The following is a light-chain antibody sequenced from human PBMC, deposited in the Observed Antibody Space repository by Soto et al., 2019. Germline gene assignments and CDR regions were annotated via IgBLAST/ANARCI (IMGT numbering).Light chain of an antibody. CDR3: QQYESYSPLT. V-gene: IGKV1-5*01. J-gene: IGKJ4*01. CDR2: DAY. Sequence: DIQMTQSPSTLSATAGDRVTITCRASQSIRSWLAWYQQKPGKAPKLLIYDAYSLESGVPSRFSGRRSGTEFTLTIAGLQPEDFATYYCQQYESYSPLTFGGGTKVDIK. CDR1: QSIRSW.